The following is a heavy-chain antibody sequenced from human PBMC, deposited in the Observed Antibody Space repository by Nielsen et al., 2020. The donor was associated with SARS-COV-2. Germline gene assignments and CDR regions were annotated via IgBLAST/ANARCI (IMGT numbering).Heavy chain of an antibody. Sequence: GESLKISCAASGFNVRNNDMSWVRQAPGKGLEWVSVLFSGGRTNYADSVRGRFTISRDNSKNTLYLQMNSLRVEDTAVYYCVGRRTPRGVYSFEYWGQGTLVTVSS. CDR1: GFNVRNND. J-gene: IGHJ4*02. CDR2: LFSGGRT. D-gene: IGHD3-10*01. CDR3: VGRRTPRGVYSFEY. V-gene: IGHV3-53*01.